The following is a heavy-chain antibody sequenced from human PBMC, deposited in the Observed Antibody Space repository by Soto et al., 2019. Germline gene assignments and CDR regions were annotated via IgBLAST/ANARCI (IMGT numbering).Heavy chain of an antibody. D-gene: IGHD1-26*01. J-gene: IGHJ6*02. V-gene: IGHV1-2*02. Sequence: SVKVSCKASGYTFTGYYVHWVRQAPGQGLEWMGWINPNSGDTYLAQRFQGRVTMNRDTSIGTAYMEPRGLTSDDTAEYYCAKGGAIVAAGTRVYLYNAMDVWGQGTTVTVSS. CDR1: GYTFTGYY. CDR2: INPNSGDT. CDR3: AKGGAIVAAGTRVYLYNAMDV.